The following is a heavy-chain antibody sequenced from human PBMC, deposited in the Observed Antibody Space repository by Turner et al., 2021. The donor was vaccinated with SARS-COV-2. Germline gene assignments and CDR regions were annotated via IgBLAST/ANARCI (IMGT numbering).Heavy chain of an antibody. CDR3: ARVLNTIFPDFDY. V-gene: IGHV4-59*12. D-gene: IGHD3-9*01. J-gene: IGHJ4*02. Sequence: QVQLQESGPGLVKPSETLSLTCTVSGGSISSYYWSWIRQPPGKGLEWIGYIYYSGPTNYNPSLKSRVTISVDTSKNQFSLKLSSVTAADTAVYYCARVLNTIFPDFDYWGQGTLVTVSS. CDR2: IYYSGPT. CDR1: GGSISSYY.